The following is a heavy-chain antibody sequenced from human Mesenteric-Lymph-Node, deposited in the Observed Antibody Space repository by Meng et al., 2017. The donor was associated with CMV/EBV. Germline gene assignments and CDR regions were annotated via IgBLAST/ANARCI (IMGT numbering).Heavy chain of an antibody. J-gene: IGHJ4*02. CDR1: GFAFDDYA. V-gene: IGHV3-9*01. D-gene: IGHD1-7*01. Sequence: GGSLRLSCAASGFAFDDYAMHWVRQAPGKGLEWVSGISWNSGSIGYADSVQGRFTISRDNAKNTLYLQMNSLRAEDTALYYCAKDFNDDWNYSPLDYWGQGTLVTVSS. CDR2: ISWNSGSI. CDR3: AKDFNDDWNYSPLDY.